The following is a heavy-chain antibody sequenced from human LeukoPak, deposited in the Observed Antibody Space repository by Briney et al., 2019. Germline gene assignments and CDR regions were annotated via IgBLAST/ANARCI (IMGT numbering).Heavy chain of an antibody. V-gene: IGHV3-30*01. J-gene: IGHJ4*02. Sequence: RGSLRLSCAASGFTFGAHAMHWVRQAPGKGLEWVAVISHDGRNKYNAASVEGRFTISRDKSKSTLYLQMNSPRIEDTAVYYCARAADSSGWYYFDSWGQGTMAIVSS. D-gene: IGHD6-19*01. CDR2: ISHDGRNK. CDR3: ARAADSSGWYYFDS. CDR1: GFTFGAHA.